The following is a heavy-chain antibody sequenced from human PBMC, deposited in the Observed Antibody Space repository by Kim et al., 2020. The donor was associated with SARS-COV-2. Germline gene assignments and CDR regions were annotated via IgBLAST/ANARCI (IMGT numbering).Heavy chain of an antibody. CDR3: ARDTGY. CDR2: ISYDGSNK. V-gene: IGHV3-30-3*01. J-gene: IGHJ4*02. Sequence: GGSLRLSCAASGFTFSSYAMHWVRQAPGKGLEWVAVISYDGSNKYYADSVKGRFTISRDNSKNTLYLQMNSLRAEDTAVYYCARDTGYWGQGTLVTVSS. CDR1: GFTFSSYA.